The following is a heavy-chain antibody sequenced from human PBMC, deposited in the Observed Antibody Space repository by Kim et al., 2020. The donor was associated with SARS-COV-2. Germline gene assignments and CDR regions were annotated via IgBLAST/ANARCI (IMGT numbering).Heavy chain of an antibody. Sequence: YADSVKGRFTISRDNSKNTLYLQMNSLRAEDTAVHYCAKDRSGYPDAFDIWGQGTMVTVSS. V-gene: IGHV3-23*01. J-gene: IGHJ3*02. D-gene: IGHD3-22*01. CDR3: AKDRSGYPDAFDI.